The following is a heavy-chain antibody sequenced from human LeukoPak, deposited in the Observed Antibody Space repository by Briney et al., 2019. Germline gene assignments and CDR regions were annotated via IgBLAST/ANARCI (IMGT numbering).Heavy chain of an antibody. D-gene: IGHD5-18*01. CDR1: GFTFDDYA. J-gene: IGHJ3*02. Sequence: GGSLRLSCAASGFTFDDYAMHWVRQAPGKGLEWVSLISGDGGSTYYADSVKGRFTISRDNSKNSLYLQMNSLRTEDTALYYCATGSWIQLWLPRSDAFDIWGRGTMVTVSS. CDR3: ATGSWIQLWLPRSDAFDI. CDR2: ISGDGGST. V-gene: IGHV3-43*02.